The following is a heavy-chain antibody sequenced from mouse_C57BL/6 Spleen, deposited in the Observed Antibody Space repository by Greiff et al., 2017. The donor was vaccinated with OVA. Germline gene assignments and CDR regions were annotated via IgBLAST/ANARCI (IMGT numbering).Heavy chain of an antibody. CDR2: INPNNGGT. CDR3: AREHGYDSAWFAY. V-gene: IGHV1-26*01. J-gene: IGHJ3*01. D-gene: IGHD2-2*01. Sequence: VQLQQSGPELVKPGASVKISCKASGYTFTDYYMNWVKQSHGKSLEWIGDINPNNGGTSYNQKFKGKATLTVDKSSSTAYMELRSLTSEDSAVYYCAREHGYDSAWFAYWGQGTLVTVSA. CDR1: GYTFTDYY.